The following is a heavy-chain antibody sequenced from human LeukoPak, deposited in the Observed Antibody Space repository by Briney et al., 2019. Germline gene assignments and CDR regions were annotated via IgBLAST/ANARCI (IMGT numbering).Heavy chain of an antibody. V-gene: IGHV1-2*06. J-gene: IGHJ4*02. CDR3: ARVWYSSSFLFDY. CDR2: INPNSGGT. Sequence: GASVKVSCKASGYTFTGYYMHWVRQAPGQGLEWMGRINPNSGGTKYAQKCQGRVTMTRDTSISTAYMELSRLRSDDTAVYYCARVWYSSSFLFDYWGQGTLVTVSS. D-gene: IGHD6-6*01. CDR1: GYTFTGYY.